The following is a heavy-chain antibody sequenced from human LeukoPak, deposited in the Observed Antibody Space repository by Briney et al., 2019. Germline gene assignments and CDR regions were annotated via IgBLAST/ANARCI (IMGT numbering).Heavy chain of an antibody. J-gene: IGHJ4*02. Sequence: PGGSLRLSCEASGFLFSDHYMSWIRQTPGRGLEWLAYINSSGTATNYAVSVKCRFIISIDNAENSVYLQMNSLRVDDTAVYFCASQRGAGFDRWGQGTLIIVSS. CDR3: ASQRGAGFDR. V-gene: IGHV3-11*06. CDR2: INSSGTAT. D-gene: IGHD1-26*01. CDR1: GFLFSDHY.